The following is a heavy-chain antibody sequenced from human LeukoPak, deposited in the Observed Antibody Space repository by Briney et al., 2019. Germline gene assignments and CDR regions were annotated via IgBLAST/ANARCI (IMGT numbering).Heavy chain of an antibody. V-gene: IGHV4-59*01. J-gene: IGHJ4*02. CDR1: GGSISSYS. CDR2: IYYSGST. Sequence: SETLSLTCTVSGGSISSYSWSWIRQTPGKRLEWIGYIYYSGSTNYNPSLKSRVTISVDTSKNQFSLKLNSVTPADTAVYYCARGVHYYGSGSYYKKIPYFDYWGQGTLVTVSS. CDR3: ARGVHYYGSGSYYKKIPYFDY. D-gene: IGHD3-10*01.